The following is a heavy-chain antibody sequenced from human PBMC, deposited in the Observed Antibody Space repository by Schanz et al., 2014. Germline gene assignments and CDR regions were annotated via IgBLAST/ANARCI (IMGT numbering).Heavy chain of an antibody. V-gene: IGHV1-69*09. CDR2: IIPVLNIA. CDR1: GYNITSND. Sequence: QVQLVQSGAEVKKPGASVKVSCKASGYNITSNDVTWVRQATGQGLEWMGKIIPVLNIATYAQRFQGRVTITADKSSDTAYMELSSLRSEDTAVYFCTSEAHNHDGLRSYSNVWGQGTLVTVTS. J-gene: IGHJ4*02. CDR3: TSEAHNHDGLRSYSNV. D-gene: IGHD3-10*01.